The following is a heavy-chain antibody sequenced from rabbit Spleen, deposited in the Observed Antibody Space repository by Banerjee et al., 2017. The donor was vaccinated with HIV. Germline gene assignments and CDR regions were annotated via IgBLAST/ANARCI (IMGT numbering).Heavy chain of an antibody. Sequence: QSLEESGGALVKPGASLTLTCTASGIDFSDNYGMCWVRQAPGKGLEWIACIDTNDGDTDYANWPKGRFTISKTSSTTVTLQMTSLTAADTATYFCARNYVNAFDPWGPGTLVTVS. CDR2: IDTNDGDT. D-gene: IGHD1-1*01. CDR1: GIDFSDNYG. J-gene: IGHJ2*01. V-gene: IGHV1S40*01. CDR3: ARNYVNAFDP.